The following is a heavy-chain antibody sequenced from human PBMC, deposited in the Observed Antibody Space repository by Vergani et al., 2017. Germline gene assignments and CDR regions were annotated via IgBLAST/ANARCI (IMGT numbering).Heavy chain of an antibody. CDR1: GASTNNDFYY. Sequence: QVQLQESGPGLLKPSQTLSLTCTLPGASTNNDFYYWHWILQLAGKGLEWIGRIYVSGITDYNSSLQSRVSMSADTSQNQFSLTLTSVTAADTAVYYCARDNKQLRPRAFDLWGQGKMVTVSS. V-gene: IGHV4-61*02. J-gene: IGHJ3*01. CDR2: IYVSGIT. CDR3: ARDNKQLRPRAFDL. D-gene: IGHD4-23*01.